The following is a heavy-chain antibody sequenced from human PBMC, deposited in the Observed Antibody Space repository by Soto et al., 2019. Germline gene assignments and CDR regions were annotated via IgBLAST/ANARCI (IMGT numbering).Heavy chain of an antibody. CDR2: ISSSSSYI. J-gene: IGHJ4*02. Sequence: GGSLRLSCAASGFTFSSYSMNWVRQAPGKGLEWVSSISSSSSYIYYADSVKGRFTISRDNAKNSLYLQMNSLRAEDTAVYYCAREEYYYDSSGYPDYWGQGTLVTVS. CDR3: AREEYYYDSSGYPDY. CDR1: GFTFSSYS. V-gene: IGHV3-21*01. D-gene: IGHD3-22*01.